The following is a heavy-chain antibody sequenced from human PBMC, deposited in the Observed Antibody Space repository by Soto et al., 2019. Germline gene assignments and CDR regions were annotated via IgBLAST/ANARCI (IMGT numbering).Heavy chain of an antibody. CDR3: AKDLGGGYSRYYYYGMDV. CDR2: ISWNSGSI. V-gene: IGHV3-9*01. J-gene: IGHJ6*02. CDR1: GFTFDDYA. D-gene: IGHD5-18*01. Sequence: GGSLRLSCAASGFTFDDYAMHWVRQAPGKGLEWVSGISWNSGSIGYADSVKGRFTISRDNAKNSLYLQMNSLRAEDTALYYCAKDLGGGYSRYYYYGMDVWGQGTTVTSP.